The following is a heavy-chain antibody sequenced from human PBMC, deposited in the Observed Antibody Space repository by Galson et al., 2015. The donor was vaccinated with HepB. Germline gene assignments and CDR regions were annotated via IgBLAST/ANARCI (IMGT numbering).Heavy chain of an antibody. CDR1: GFTFDDYG. D-gene: IGHD3-10*01. CDR2: INWNGGST. V-gene: IGHV3-20*01. Sequence: SLRLSCAASGFTFDDYGMSWVRQAPGKGLEWVSGINWNGGSTGYADSVKGRFTISRDNAKNSLYLQMNSLRAEDTALYHCAREPLNYYGSGGRPYYYYMDVWGKGTTVTVSS. J-gene: IGHJ6*03. CDR3: AREPLNYYGSGGRPYYYYMDV.